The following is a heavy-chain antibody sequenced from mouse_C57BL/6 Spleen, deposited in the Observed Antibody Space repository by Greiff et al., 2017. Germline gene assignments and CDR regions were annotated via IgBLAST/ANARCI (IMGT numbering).Heavy chain of an antibody. Sequence: VQRVESGAELVKPGASVKLSCKASGYTFTEYTIHWVKQRSGQGLEWIGWFYPGSGSIKYNEKFKDKATLTADKSSSTVYMELSRLTSEDSAVDCCARHEDGAYRGAMDYWGQGTSVTVSS. J-gene: IGHJ4*01. CDR1: GYTFTEYT. V-gene: IGHV1-62-2*01. CDR2: FYPGSGSI. D-gene: IGHD2-14*01. CDR3: ARHEDGAYRGAMDY.